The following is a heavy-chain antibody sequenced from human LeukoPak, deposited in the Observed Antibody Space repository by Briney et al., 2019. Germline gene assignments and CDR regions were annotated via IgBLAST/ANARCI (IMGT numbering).Heavy chain of an antibody. CDR1: GFTFSSYW. Sequence: QPGGSLRLSCAASGFTFSSYWMSWVRQAPGKGLEWVANIKQDGSEKYYVDSVKGRFTISRDNAKNSLYLQMNSLRAEDTAVYYCAKDSRQWLSYYMDVWGKGTTVTISS. V-gene: IGHV3-7*01. D-gene: IGHD6-19*01. J-gene: IGHJ6*03. CDR3: AKDSRQWLSYYMDV. CDR2: IKQDGSEK.